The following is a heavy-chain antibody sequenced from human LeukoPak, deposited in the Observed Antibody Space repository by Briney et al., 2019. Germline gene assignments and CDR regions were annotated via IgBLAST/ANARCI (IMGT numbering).Heavy chain of an antibody. CDR1: GGTFSSYA. D-gene: IGHD2-15*01. V-gene: IGHV1-69*05. CDR3: ARVACSGGSCYFEYFQH. CDR2: IIPIVGTA. Sequence: SVKVSCKASGGTFSSYAISWVRQAPGQGLEWMGGIIPIVGTASYAQKFQRRGTITTDESTSTAYMELSSLRSEDTAVYYCARVACSGGSCYFEYFQHWGQGTLVTVSS. J-gene: IGHJ1*01.